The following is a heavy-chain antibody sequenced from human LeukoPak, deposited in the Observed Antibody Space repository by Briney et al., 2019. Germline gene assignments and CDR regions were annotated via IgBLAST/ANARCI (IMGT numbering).Heavy chain of an antibody. CDR3: ARARYGWNYYYYMDV. J-gene: IGHJ6*03. Sequence: SETLSLTCTVSGGSISSYYWSWIRQPPGKGLEWIGYIYYSGSTNYNPSLKSRFTISVDTSKNQFSLKLSSVTAADTAVYYCARARYGWNYYYYMDVWGKGTTVTVSS. V-gene: IGHV4-59*01. D-gene: IGHD3-10*01. CDR2: IYYSGST. CDR1: GGSISSYY.